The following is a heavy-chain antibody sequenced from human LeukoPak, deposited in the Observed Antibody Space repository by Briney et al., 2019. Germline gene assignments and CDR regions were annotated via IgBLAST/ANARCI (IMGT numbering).Heavy chain of an antibody. J-gene: IGHJ4*02. D-gene: IGHD3-22*01. CDR2: ISSSSSYI. CDR1: GFTFSSYS. CDR3: ASLYDSSGYYFLH. V-gene: IGHV3-21*01. Sequence: GGSLRLSCAASGFTFSSYSMNWVRQAPGKGLEWVSSISSSSSYIYYADSVKGRFTISRDNAKNSLFLQMNSLRADDTAVYYCASLYDSSGYYFLHWGQGTLVTVSS.